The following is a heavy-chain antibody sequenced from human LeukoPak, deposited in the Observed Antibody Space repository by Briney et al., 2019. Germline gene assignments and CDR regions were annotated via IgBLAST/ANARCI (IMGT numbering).Heavy chain of an antibody. V-gene: IGHV3-23*01. J-gene: IGHJ4*02. Sequence: PGGSLRLSCAASGFTFSSYAMTWVRQAPGKGLEWVSGIGGSGDSTYYADSVTGRFTISRDNSKNTLYLQMNSLRVEDTAVYSCAKVHSSGGFLDYWAQGTLVIVPS. CDR2: IGGSGDST. D-gene: IGHD6-19*01. CDR1: GFTFSSYA. CDR3: AKVHSSGGFLDY.